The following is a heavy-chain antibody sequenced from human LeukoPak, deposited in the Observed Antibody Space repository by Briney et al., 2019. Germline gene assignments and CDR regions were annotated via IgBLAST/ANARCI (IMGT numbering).Heavy chain of an antibody. Sequence: GASVKVSCKASGYTFTSYAMNWVRQAPGQGLEWMGWINTNTGNPTYAQGFTGRFVFSLDTSVSTAYLQISSLKAEDTAVYYCARDIRTVRRAWRFDPWGQGTLVTVSS. V-gene: IGHV7-4-1*02. J-gene: IGHJ5*02. D-gene: IGHD2-8*02. CDR3: ARDIRTVRRAWRFDP. CDR2: INTNTGNP. CDR1: GYTFTSYA.